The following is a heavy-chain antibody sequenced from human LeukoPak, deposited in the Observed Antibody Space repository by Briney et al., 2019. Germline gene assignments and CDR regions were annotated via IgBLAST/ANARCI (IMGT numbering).Heavy chain of an antibody. Sequence: VESLKISCKGSGYSFTSYWIGWVRQMPGKGLEWMGIIYPGDSDTRYRPSFQGQVTISADKSISTAYLQWSSLKASDTAMYYCARPSSFYYYDSSGFGYWGQGTLVTVSS. J-gene: IGHJ4*02. CDR2: IYPGDSDT. CDR3: ARPSSFYYYDSSGFGY. D-gene: IGHD3-22*01. CDR1: GYSFTSYW. V-gene: IGHV5-51*01.